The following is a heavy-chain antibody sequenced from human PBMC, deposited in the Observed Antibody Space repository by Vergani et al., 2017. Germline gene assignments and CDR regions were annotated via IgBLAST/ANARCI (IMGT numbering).Heavy chain of an antibody. J-gene: IGHJ4*02. CDR3: AGDRRSAMTWAFDY. V-gene: IGHV1-69*17. Sequence: QVQLVQSGAEVKKPGSSVKVSCKASGGTFSSYAISWVRQAPGQGLEWMGGIIPIFGIANYAQKFQGRVTITADKSTSTAYMELSSLRSEDTAVYYCAGDRRSAMTWAFDYWGQGTLVTVSS. CDR2: IIPIFGIA. CDR1: GGTFSSYA. D-gene: IGHD5-18*01.